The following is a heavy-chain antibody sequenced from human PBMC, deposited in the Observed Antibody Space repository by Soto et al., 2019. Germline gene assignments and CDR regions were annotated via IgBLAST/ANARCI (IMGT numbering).Heavy chain of an antibody. CDR2: IIPIFGTA. D-gene: IGHD5-18*01. CDR1: GGTFSSYA. CDR3: ARGRGYSYHREDYYYGMDV. Sequence: SVKVSCKASGGTFSSYAISWVRQAPGQGLEWMGGIIPIFGTANYAQKFQGRVTITADESTSTAYMELSSLRSEDTAVYYCARGRGYSYHREDYYYGMDVWGQGTTVTVSS. J-gene: IGHJ6*02. V-gene: IGHV1-69*13.